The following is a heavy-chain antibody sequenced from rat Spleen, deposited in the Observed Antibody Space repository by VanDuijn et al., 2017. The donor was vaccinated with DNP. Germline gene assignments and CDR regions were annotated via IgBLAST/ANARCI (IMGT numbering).Heavy chain of an antibody. CDR1: GYSITSNY. V-gene: IGHV3-1*01. CDR2: ISYSGSN. J-gene: IGHJ2*01. CDR3: ARFDNYYYDGYYDY. Sequence: EVQLQESGPGLVKPSQSLSLTCSVTGYSITSNYWGWIRKFPGNKMEWIGQISYSGSNSYNPSLKSRISIIRDTSKNQFFLQLNSVNTEDTATYYCARFDNYYYDGYYDYWGQGVMVTVSS. D-gene: IGHD1-12*03.